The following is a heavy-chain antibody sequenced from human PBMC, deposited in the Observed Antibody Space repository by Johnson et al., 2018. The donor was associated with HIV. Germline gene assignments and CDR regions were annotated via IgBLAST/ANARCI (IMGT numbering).Heavy chain of an antibody. D-gene: IGHD1-26*01. V-gene: IGHV3-74*02. Sequence: VQLVESGGGVVQTGRSLRLSCASSGFSFSTYGMHWVRQAPGKGLEWVSRINSDGSSRNYADSVKGRFTISRDNAKNTLYLQMNSLRAEDTAVYYCARVEWELDAFDIWGQGTMVTVSS. CDR3: ARVEWELDAFDI. J-gene: IGHJ3*02. CDR2: INSDGSSR. CDR1: GFSFSTYG.